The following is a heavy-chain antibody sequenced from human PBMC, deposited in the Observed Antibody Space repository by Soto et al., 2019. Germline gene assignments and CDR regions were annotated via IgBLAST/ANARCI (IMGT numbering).Heavy chain of an antibody. CDR2: VNHGGTS. V-gene: IGHV4-34*01. CDR3: ASQRVEMACGGFNYYGMDV. J-gene: IGHJ6*02. CDR1: GGSFSGYY. D-gene: IGHD2-21*01. Sequence: PSETLSLTCAVHGGSFSGYYWDWIRQPPGKGLEWIGEVNHGGTSNYNPSLKSRAIISVDTSKNQFSLKLSSVTAADTAVYYCASQRVEMACGGFNYYGMDVWGQGTTVTVSS.